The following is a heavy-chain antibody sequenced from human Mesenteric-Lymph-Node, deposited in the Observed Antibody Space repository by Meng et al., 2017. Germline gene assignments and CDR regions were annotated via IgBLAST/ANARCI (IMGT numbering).Heavy chain of an antibody. CDR3: ARELYSSGWYGES. CDR1: GASISSYT. V-gene: IGHV4-4*07. D-gene: IGHD6-19*01. Sequence: SETLSLTCTVSGASISSYTWSWIRQTAGKGLEWIGRIYTSGNTDCNPSFKSRVTMSVDTSKSQFSLKLRSVTAADTAVYYCARELYSSGWYGESWGQGTLVTVSS. CDR2: IYTSGNT. J-gene: IGHJ4*02.